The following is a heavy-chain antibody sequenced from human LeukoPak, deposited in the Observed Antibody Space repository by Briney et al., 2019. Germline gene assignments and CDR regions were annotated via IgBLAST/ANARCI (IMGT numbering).Heavy chain of an antibody. D-gene: IGHD5-18*01. Sequence: GGSLRLSCAASGFTFSSYSMNWVRQAPGKGLEWVSPISSGQNYIYYADSVKGRFAISRDNAKNSLFLQMNTLRAEDTAVYYCARVGYSYGQFDYWGQGTLVTVSS. CDR2: ISSGQNYI. J-gene: IGHJ4*02. V-gene: IGHV3-21*01. CDR1: GFTFSSYS. CDR3: ARVGYSYGQFDY.